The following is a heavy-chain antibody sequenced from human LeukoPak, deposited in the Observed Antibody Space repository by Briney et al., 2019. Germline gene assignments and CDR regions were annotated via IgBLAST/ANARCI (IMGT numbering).Heavy chain of an antibody. D-gene: IGHD3-9*01. CDR1: GDSISNIY. CDR2: IHYSGST. CDR3: ARADNYGLDV. V-gene: IGHV4-59*12. J-gene: IGHJ6*02. Sequence: SETLSHTCSVSGDSISNIYCNWIRQPPGKGLEWIGYIHYSGSTNHNPSLKSRVTTSVDTSKNQCFLRLNSVTAADTAIYYCARADNYGLDVWGQGTTVTVSS.